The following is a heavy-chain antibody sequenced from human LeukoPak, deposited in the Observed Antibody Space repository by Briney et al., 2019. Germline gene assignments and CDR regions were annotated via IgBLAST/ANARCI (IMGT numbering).Heavy chain of an antibody. CDR2: IYYSGGT. D-gene: IGHD5-18*01. CDR1: GGSISSGDYY. CDR3: ARGGDVDTAMVGFDP. Sequence: SETLSLTCTVSGGSISSGDYYWSWIRQPPGKGLEWIGYIYYSGGTYYNPSLKSRVTISVDTSKNQFSLKLSSVTAADTAVYYCARGGDVDTAMVGFDPWGQGTLVTVSS. J-gene: IGHJ5*02. V-gene: IGHV4-30-4*08.